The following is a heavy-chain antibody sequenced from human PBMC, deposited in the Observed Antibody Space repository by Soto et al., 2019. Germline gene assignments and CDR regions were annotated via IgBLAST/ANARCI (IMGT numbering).Heavy chain of an antibody. CDR2: IIPIFGTA. CDR3: ARGYCTNGVCHDYFDY. J-gene: IGHJ4*02. D-gene: IGHD2-8*01. CDR1: GGTFSSYA. Sequence: SVKVSCKASGGTFSSYAISWVRQAPGQGLEWMGGIIPIFGTANYAQKFQGRVTITADESTSTAYMELSSLRSEDTAVYYCARGYCTNGVCHDYFDYWGQGTLVTVSS. V-gene: IGHV1-69*13.